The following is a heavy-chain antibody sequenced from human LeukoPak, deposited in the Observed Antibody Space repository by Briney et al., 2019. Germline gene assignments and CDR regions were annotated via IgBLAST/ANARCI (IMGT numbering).Heavy chain of an antibody. D-gene: IGHD2-15*01. J-gene: IGHJ6*04. V-gene: IGHV3-23*01. CDR1: GFTFSSYG. CDR3: AKALLLYYYYYGMDV. Sequence: GRSLRLSCAASGFTFSSYGMSWARQAPGKGLDWVSAISGNGGSTYYADSVKGRFTISRDNSKNTLNLQMISLRAEDTAVYYCAKALLLYYYYYGMDVWGKGTTVTVSS. CDR2: ISGNGGST.